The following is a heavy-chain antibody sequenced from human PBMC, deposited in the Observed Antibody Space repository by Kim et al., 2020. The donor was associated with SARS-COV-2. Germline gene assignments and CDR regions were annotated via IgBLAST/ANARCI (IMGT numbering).Heavy chain of an antibody. V-gene: IGHV3-74*01. CDR2: INTDGSVT. CDR3: AKVFTWFDP. D-gene: IGHD3-3*01. CDR1: GFTFSNYW. J-gene: IGHJ5*02. Sequence: GGSLRLSCAASGFTFSNYWMHWVHQAPGKGLVWVSRINTDGSVTTYADSVKGRFTISRDNEKNTLYLQMNSLRAEDTAVYYCAKVFTWFDPWGQGTLVAVSS.